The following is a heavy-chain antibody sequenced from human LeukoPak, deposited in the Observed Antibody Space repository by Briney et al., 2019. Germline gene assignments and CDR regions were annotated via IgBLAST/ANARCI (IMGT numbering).Heavy chain of an antibody. CDR2: INHSGST. V-gene: IGHV4-34*01. CDR1: GGSFSGYY. CDR3: ARGDWGSPDYYYMDV. Sequence: KSSETLSLTCAVYGGSFSGYYWSWIRQPPGKGLEWIGEINHSGSTNYNPSLKSRVTISVDTSKNQFSLKLSSVTAADTAVYYCARGDWGSPDYYYMDVWGKGTTVTISS. D-gene: IGHD7-27*01. J-gene: IGHJ6*03.